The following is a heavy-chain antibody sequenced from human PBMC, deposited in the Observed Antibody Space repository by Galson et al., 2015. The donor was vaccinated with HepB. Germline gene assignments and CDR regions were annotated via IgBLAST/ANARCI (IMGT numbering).Heavy chain of an antibody. D-gene: IGHD5-12*01. V-gene: IGHV5-10-1*01. CDR2: IDPSDSYT. CDR3: ARHVGVATPLEADYWYFDL. CDR1: GYSFTSYW. J-gene: IGHJ2*01. Sequence: QSGAEVKKPGESLRISCKGSGYSFTSYWISWVRQMPGKGLEWMGRIDPSDSYTNYSPSFQGHVTISADKSISTAYLQWSSLKASDTAMYYCARHVGVATPLEADYWYFDLWGRGTLVTVSS.